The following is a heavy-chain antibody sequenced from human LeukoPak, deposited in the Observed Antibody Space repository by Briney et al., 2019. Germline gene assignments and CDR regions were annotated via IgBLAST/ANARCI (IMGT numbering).Heavy chain of an antibody. CDR2: LYYSGNT. V-gene: IGHV4-39*01. Sequence: SETLSLTCTVSGGSISSSRYYGGWIRQPPGKGLEWIGSLYYSGNTYYNPSLKSRVTISVDTSKNQFSLKLSSVTAADTAVYYCARQGYSYGSWGQGTLVTVSS. D-gene: IGHD5-18*01. CDR1: GGSISSSRYY. CDR3: ARQGYSYGS. J-gene: IGHJ5*02.